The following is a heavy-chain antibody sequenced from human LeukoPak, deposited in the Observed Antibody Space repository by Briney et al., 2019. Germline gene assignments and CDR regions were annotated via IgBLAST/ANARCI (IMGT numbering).Heavy chain of an antibody. Sequence: PSETLSLTCTVSGGSISSGGYYWSWIRQHPGKGLEWIGYIYYSGSTYYNPSLKSRVTISVDTSKNQFSLKLSSVTAADTAVYYCARADPRGYDSRGPFDYWGQGTLVTVSS. CDR3: ARADPRGYDSRGPFDY. V-gene: IGHV4-31*03. D-gene: IGHD5-12*01. CDR2: IYYSGST. J-gene: IGHJ4*02. CDR1: GGSISSGGYY.